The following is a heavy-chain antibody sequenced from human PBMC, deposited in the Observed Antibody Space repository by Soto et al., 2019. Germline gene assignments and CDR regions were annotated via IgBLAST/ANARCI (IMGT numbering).Heavy chain of an antibody. D-gene: IGHD3-10*01. Sequence: SETLSLTCAVDGGSFSGYYWSWLRQPPGKGLEWIGEINHSGSTNYNPSLKSRVTISVDTSKNQFSLKLSSVTAADTAVYYCARLFVYYGSGSYYNRDYWGQGTLVTVSS. V-gene: IGHV4-34*01. CDR3: ARLFVYYGSGSYYNRDY. CDR2: INHSGST. J-gene: IGHJ4*02. CDR1: GGSFSGYY.